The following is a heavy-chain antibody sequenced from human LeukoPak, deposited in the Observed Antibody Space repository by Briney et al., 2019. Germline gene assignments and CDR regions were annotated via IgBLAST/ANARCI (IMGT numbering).Heavy chain of an antibody. Sequence: SQTLSLTCAVSGGSISSGGYSWSWIRQPAGKGLEWIGRIYTSGSTNYNPSLKSRVTMSVDTSKNQFSLKLSSVTAADTAVYYCARGADYGDYFYYYYYMDVWGKGTTVTISS. CDR3: ARGADYGDYFYYYYYMDV. J-gene: IGHJ6*03. D-gene: IGHD4-17*01. CDR2: IYTSGST. CDR1: GGSISSGGYS. V-gene: IGHV4-61*02.